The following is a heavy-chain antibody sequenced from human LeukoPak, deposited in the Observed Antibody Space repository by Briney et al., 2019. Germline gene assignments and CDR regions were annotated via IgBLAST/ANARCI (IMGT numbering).Heavy chain of an antibody. CDR1: GGSIRSSYYY. CDR3: ARAGWDYYDSSGYLPLDY. CDR2: IYYSGST. J-gene: IGHJ4*02. V-gene: IGHV4-61*05. D-gene: IGHD3-22*01. Sequence: PSETLSLTCTVSGGSIRSSYYYWGWIRQPPGKGLEWIGYIYYSGSTNYNPSLKSRVTISVDTSKNQFSLKLSSVTAADTAVYYCARAGWDYYDSSGYLPLDYWGQGTLVTVSS.